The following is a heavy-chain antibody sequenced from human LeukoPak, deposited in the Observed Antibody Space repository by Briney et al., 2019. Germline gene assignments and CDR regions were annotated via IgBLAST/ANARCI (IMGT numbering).Heavy chain of an antibody. CDR3: ATGLSITMIVGVKPQFDY. CDR2: FDPEDGET. D-gene: IGHD3-22*01. V-gene: IGHV1-24*01. CDR1: GYTLTELS. J-gene: IGHJ4*02. Sequence: ASVKVSCKVSGYTLTELSMHWVRQAPGKGLEWMGGFDPEDGETIYAQKFQGRVTMTEDTSTDTAYMELSSLRSEDTVVYYCATGLSITMIVGVKPQFDYWGQGTLVTVSS.